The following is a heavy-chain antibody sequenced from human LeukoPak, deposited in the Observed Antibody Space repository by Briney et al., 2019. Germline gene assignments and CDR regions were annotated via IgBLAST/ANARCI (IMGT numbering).Heavy chain of an antibody. D-gene: IGHD3-10*01. CDR2: ISSTSSTI. V-gene: IGHV3-48*01. CDR3: AKHLTMVRGGFDY. J-gene: IGHJ4*02. Sequence: GGSLRLSCAASGFTFSRFSMNWVRQAPGKGLEWVSYISSTSSTIDYADSVKGRFTISRDNAKNSLFLQMNSLRAEDTAVYYCAKHLTMVRGGFDYWGQGTLVTVSS. CDR1: GFTFSRFS.